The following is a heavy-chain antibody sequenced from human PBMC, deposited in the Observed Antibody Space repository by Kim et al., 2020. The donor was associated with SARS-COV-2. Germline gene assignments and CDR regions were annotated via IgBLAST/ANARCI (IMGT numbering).Heavy chain of an antibody. J-gene: IGHJ4*02. V-gene: IGHV3-33*06. D-gene: IGHD6-19*01. Sequence: YAGTVKGRYTPSRENSKSTLYLQMNSLRAEETAVYYCAKDNLRMAGSGLGYWGQGTRVTVSS. CDR3: AKDNLRMAGSGLGY.